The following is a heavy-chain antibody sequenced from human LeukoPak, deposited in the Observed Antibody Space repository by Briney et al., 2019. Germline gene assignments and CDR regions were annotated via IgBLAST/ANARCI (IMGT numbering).Heavy chain of an antibody. J-gene: IGHJ4*02. Sequence: PGGSLRLSCAASGFTFSSYAMSWVRQAPGKGLEWVSAISGSGGSTYYADSVKGRFTISRDNSKNTLYLQMNSLRAEDTAVYYCASPISRYYYGSGSYSPDYWGQGTLVTVSS. D-gene: IGHD3-10*01. CDR3: ASPISRYYYGSGSYSPDY. V-gene: IGHV3-23*01. CDR1: GFTFSSYA. CDR2: ISGSGGST.